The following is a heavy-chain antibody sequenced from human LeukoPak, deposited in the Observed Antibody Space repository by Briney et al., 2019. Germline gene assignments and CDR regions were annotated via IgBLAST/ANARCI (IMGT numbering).Heavy chain of an antibody. CDR3: ARDEYRGSYVY. V-gene: IGHV3-7*05. J-gene: IGHJ4*02. CDR1: GFTFSSYW. D-gene: IGHD1-26*01. CDR2: INQDGSER. Sequence: GGSLRLSCAASGFTFSSYWMTWVRQAGGKGLEWVANINQDGSERHYVDSVKGRFTISRDNAKNSLYLEINSLRAEDTAAYYCARDEYRGSYVYWGQGTLVTVSS.